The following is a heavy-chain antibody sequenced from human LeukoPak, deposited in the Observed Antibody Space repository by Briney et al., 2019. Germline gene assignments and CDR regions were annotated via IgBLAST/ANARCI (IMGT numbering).Heavy chain of an antibody. CDR2: IYYSGST. Sequence: SETLFLTCTVSGGSISSYYWSWIRQPPGKGLEWIGYIYYSGSTNYNPSLKSRVTISVDTSKNQFSLKLSSVTAADTAVYYCARHDYGEAPAFFDYWGQGTLVTVSS. D-gene: IGHD4-17*01. J-gene: IGHJ4*02. CDR1: GGSISSYY. V-gene: IGHV4-59*01. CDR3: ARHDYGEAPAFFDY.